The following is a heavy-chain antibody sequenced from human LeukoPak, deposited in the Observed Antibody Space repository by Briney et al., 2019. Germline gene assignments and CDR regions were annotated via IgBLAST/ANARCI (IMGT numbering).Heavy chain of an antibody. D-gene: IGHD3-10*01. V-gene: IGHV3-33*06. CDR1: GFTFSSYG. CDR3: AKLNGGFGDFDY. CDR2: IWYDGSNK. Sequence: QAGGSLRLSCAASGFTFSSYGMHWVRQAPGKGLEWVAVIWYDGSNKYYADSVKGRFTISRDNSKNTLYLQMNSLRAEDTAVYYCAKLNGGFGDFDYWGQGTLVTVSS. J-gene: IGHJ4*02.